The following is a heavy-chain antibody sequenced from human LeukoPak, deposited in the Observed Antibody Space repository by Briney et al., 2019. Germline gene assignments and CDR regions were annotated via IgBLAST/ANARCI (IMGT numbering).Heavy chain of an antibody. CDR2: ISYDGTNQ. CDR1: GFSFSNYA. V-gene: IGHV3-30-3*01. CDR3: ARGWIQIWFEAFNV. Sequence: HPGGSLRLSCAASGFSFSNYALYWVRQAPGKGLEWVAVISYDGTNQYYAESLKGRFTISRDNSKNMVYLQMNSLRPEDTAVYYCARGWIQIWFEAFNVWGQGTMVTVSS. D-gene: IGHD5-18*01. J-gene: IGHJ3*01.